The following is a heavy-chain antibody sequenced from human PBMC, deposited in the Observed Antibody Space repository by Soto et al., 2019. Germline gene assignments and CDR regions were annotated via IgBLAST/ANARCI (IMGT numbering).Heavy chain of an antibody. CDR2: TYYRSRWYN. J-gene: IGHJ4*02. Sequence: QVQLQQSGPGLVKPSQTLSLTCAISGDSVSSNSAAWHWFRQSPSRGLEWLGRTYYRSRWYNDYAISVKSRITINPDAPKNQFSLQVNSVTPEDTAVYYCARDNIVGGMDLFDYWGQGTLVTVSS. CDR3: ARDNIVGGMDLFDY. CDR1: GDSVSSNSAA. V-gene: IGHV6-1*01. D-gene: IGHD1-26*01.